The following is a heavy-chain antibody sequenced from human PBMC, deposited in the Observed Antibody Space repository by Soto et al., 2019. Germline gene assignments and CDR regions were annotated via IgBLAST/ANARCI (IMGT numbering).Heavy chain of an antibody. J-gene: IGHJ6*02. D-gene: IGHD6-13*01. Sequence: GASVKVSCNASGYTFTSYYMHLVRQAPGQGLEWMGIINPSGGSTSYAQKFQGRVTMTRDTSTSTVYMELSSLRSEDTAVYYCARDENAPLLSIAAAGTNHYGMDVWGQGTTVTVSS. CDR1: GYTFTSYY. V-gene: IGHV1-46*01. CDR3: ARDENAPLLSIAAAGTNHYGMDV. CDR2: INPSGGST.